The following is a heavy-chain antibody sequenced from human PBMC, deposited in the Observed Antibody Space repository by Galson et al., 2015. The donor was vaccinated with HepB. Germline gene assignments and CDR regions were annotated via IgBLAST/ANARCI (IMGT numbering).Heavy chain of an antibody. CDR3: ARDSSEGDGMHV. CDR2: ISSSSSYT. CDR1: GFIFSDYY. J-gene: IGHJ6*02. V-gene: IGHV3-11*06. Sequence: SLRLSCAVSGFIFSDYYMSWIRQAPGKGLDWVSYISSSSSYTNYADSVKGRFTISRDNAKNVLYLQMNSLRVEDTAVYYCARDSSEGDGMHVWGQGTSVTVSS. D-gene: IGHD1-26*01.